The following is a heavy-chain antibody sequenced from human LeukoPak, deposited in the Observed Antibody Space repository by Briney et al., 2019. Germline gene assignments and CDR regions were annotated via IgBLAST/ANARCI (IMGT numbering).Heavy chain of an antibody. CDR1: GGSFSGYY. CDR3: ARLGGSGSYYFDY. D-gene: IGHD3-10*01. CDR2: INHSGST. Sequence: SETLSVTCAVYGGSFSGYYWSWIRQPPGKGLEWIGEINHSGSTNYNPSLKSRVTISVDTSKNQFSLKLSSVTAADTAVYYCARLGGSGSYYFDYWGQGTLVTVSS. J-gene: IGHJ4*02. V-gene: IGHV4-34*01.